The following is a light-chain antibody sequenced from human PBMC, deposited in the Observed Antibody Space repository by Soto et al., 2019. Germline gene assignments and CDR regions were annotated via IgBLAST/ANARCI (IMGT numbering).Light chain of an antibody. CDR2: KTS. Sequence: DIQMTQSPSTLSAAVGDRVTITFRASQSLSGWLAWYQQKPGKAPKLLIYKTSSLESGVPSRFSGSSSGTEFTLTISNLQPDDFATYYCLQYNSLYTFGQGTKVDIK. V-gene: IGKV1-5*03. J-gene: IGKJ2*01. CDR3: LQYNSLYT. CDR1: QSLSGW.